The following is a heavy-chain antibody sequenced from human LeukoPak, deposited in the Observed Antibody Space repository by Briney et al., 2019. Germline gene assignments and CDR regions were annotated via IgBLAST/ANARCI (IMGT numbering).Heavy chain of an antibody. V-gene: IGHV3-48*03. J-gene: IGHJ4*02. CDR3: ARDANGGNLPFDY. CDR1: GFTFNTYE. CDR2: LSGGGVIR. D-gene: IGHD4-23*01. Sequence: GGSLRLSCAASGFTFNTYEMHWVRQAPGKGLEWVSYLSGGGVIRYYADSVKGRFTISRDNGKNSLYLQMNSLRVEDTAVYYCARDANGGNLPFDYSGEGTPVSVSS.